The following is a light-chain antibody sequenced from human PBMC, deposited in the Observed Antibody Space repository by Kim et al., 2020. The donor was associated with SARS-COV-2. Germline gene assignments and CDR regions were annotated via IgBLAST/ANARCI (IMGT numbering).Light chain of an antibody. V-gene: IGLV4-60*03. CDR2: VEGSGSY. CDR1: RGQRIDF. J-gene: IGLJ3*02. Sequence: SVNLACSLGRGQRIDFIAWHQHQPGKAPRFLMKVEGSGSYNKGGGVPDRFSGSRSGADRYLIISNLQSEDEADYYCETWDSNIQVFGGGTQLTVL. CDR3: ETWDSNIQV.